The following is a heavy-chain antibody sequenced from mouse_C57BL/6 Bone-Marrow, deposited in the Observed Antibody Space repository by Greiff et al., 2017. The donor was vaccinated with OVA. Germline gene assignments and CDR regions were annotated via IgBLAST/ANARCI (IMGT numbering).Heavy chain of an antibody. V-gene: IGHV14-4*01. Sequence: EVQLQQSGAELAKPGASVKLSCKASGYTFTSYWMHWVKQRPEQGLEWIGWIDPENGDTEYASKFQGKATITADTSSNTAYLQLSSLTSEDTAVYYCTTYRYWGQGTTLTVSS. J-gene: IGHJ2*01. CDR1: GYTFTSYW. CDR3: TTYRY. CDR2: IDPENGDT.